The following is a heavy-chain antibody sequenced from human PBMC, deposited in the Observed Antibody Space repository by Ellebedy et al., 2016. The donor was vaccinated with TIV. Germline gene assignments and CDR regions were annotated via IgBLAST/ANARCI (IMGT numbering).Heavy chain of an antibody. CDR2: ISFGGEST. J-gene: IGHJ4*02. Sequence: PGGSLRLSCAASGFTFSDNAMGWVRQAPGKGLEWVAGISFGGESTYYPDSVKGRFTISRDNSENTLYLQMNSLRAEDTAVDYCAKTASKGRGWRTPIDYWGQGTLVTVSS. CDR3: AKTASKGRGWRTPIDY. D-gene: IGHD6-19*01. CDR1: GFTFSDNA. V-gene: IGHV3-23*01.